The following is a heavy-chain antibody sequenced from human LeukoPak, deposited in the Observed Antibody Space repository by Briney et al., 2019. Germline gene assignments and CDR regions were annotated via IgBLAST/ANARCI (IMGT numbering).Heavy chain of an antibody. Sequence: GGSLRLSCAASGFTFSSYGMHWVRQAPGKGLEWVAFIRYDGSNKYYADSVKGRFTISRDNSKNTLYLQMNSLRAEDTAVYYCAKDIAATNYYYMDVWGKGTTVTVS. CDR1: GFTFSSYG. CDR2: IRYDGSNK. J-gene: IGHJ6*03. CDR3: AKDIAATNYYYMDV. D-gene: IGHD6-13*01. V-gene: IGHV3-30*02.